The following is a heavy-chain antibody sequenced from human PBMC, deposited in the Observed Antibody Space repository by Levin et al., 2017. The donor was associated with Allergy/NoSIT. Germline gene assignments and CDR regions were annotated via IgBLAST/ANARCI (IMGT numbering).Heavy chain of an antibody. CDR1: GFTFSSYS. CDR3: ATQLGIRYWYFDL. V-gene: IGHV3-21*01. Sequence: PGGSLRLSCAASGFTFSSYSMNWVRQAPGKGLEWVSSISSSSSYIYYADSVKGRFTISRDNAKNSLYLQMNSLRAEDTAVYYCATQLGIRYWYFDLWGRGTLVTVSS. D-gene: IGHD7-27*01. J-gene: IGHJ2*01. CDR2: ISSSSSYI.